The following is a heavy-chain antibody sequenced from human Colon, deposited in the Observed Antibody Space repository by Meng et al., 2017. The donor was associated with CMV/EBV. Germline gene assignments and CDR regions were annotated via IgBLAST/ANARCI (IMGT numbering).Heavy chain of an antibody. J-gene: IGHJ4*02. Sequence: GESLKISCAASGFTFSSYAMSWVRQAPGKGLEWVSVIYSGGSSTYYADSVKGRFTVSRDNSKNTLYLQMSSLRDDDTAMYYCVRGSDFDNWGQGTLVTVSS. CDR1: GFTFSSYA. D-gene: IGHD6-6*01. V-gene: IGHV3-23*03. CDR2: IYSGGSST. CDR3: VRGSDFDN.